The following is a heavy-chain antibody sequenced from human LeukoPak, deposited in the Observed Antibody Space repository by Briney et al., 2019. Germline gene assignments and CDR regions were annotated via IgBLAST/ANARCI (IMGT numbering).Heavy chain of an antibody. CDR2: ISGSGDT. D-gene: IGHD3-16*01. CDR1: GFTFRSHG. Sequence: GGSLRLSCAASGFTFRSHGMSWVRQAPGKGLEWASAISGSGDTYYADSVKGRFTISRDISKNTLYLQMNSLRAEDTAVYYCAHGGIYYLDYWGQGALVTVSS. CDR3: AHGGIYYLDY. J-gene: IGHJ4*02. V-gene: IGHV3-23*01.